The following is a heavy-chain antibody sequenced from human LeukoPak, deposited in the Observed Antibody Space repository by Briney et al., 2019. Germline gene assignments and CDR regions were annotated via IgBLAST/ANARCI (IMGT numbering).Heavy chain of an antibody. J-gene: IGHJ4*02. D-gene: IGHD3-9*01. CDR3: ARLRYLDWSPFPFDY. CDR2: INPNSGGT. Sequence: ASVKVSCKASGYTFTGYYMHWVRQAPGQGLEWMGWINPNSGGTNYAQTFQGRVTMTRDTSISTAYMELSRLRSDDTAVYYCARLRYLDWSPFPFDYCGQGTLVTVSS. CDR1: GYTFTGYY. V-gene: IGHV1-2*02.